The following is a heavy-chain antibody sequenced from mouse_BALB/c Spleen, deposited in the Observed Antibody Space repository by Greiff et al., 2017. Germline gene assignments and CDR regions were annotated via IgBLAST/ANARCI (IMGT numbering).Heavy chain of an antibody. Sequence: EVQLQQSGAELVKPGASVKLSCTASGFNIKDTYMHWVKQRPEQGLEWIGRIDPANGNTKYDPKFQGKATITADTSSNTAYLQLSSLTSEDTAVYYCARTLWDWYFDVWGAGTTVTVSS. J-gene: IGHJ1*01. D-gene: IGHD6-1*01. V-gene: IGHV14-3*02. CDR1: GFNIKDTY. CDR2: IDPANGNT. CDR3: ARTLWDWYFDV.